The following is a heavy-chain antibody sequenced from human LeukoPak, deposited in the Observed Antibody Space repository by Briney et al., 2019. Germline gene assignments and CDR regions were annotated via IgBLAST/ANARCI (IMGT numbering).Heavy chain of an antibody. V-gene: IGHV4-59*08. Sequence: PSETLSLTCTVSGGSISSHYWTWIRQPPGKGREWIGYMYYSGSTNSNPSLKSRVTMSVDTSKNQFSLKLSSVTAADTAVYYCARMYADLYYYGMEVWGQGTTVTVSS. D-gene: IGHD2-8*01. CDR1: GGSISSHY. CDR2: MYYSGST. J-gene: IGHJ6*02. CDR3: ARMYADLYYYGMEV.